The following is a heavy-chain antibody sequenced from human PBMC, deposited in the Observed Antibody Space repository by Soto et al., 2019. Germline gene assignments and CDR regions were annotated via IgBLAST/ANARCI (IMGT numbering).Heavy chain of an antibody. J-gene: IGHJ6*02. D-gene: IGHD3-10*01. V-gene: IGHV4-34*02. CDR2: INHSGSS. Sequence: QVQLQQSGAGLLKPSETLSLNCTVSGGSFRGYYWGWVRQPPGKGLEWIGEINHSGSSNYHPSLKSRVTISVATSKNQFSLTVNSVTPADTAVYYCARGEITLLGGMDVWGQGTTVTVSS. CDR3: ARGEITLLGGMDV. CDR1: GGSFRGYY.